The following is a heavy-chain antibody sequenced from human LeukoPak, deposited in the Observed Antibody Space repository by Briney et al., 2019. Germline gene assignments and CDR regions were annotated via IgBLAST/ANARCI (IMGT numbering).Heavy chain of an antibody. V-gene: IGHV3-30*03. J-gene: IGHJ4*02. CDR3: ARDIFGVRGVISYFDY. D-gene: IGHD3-10*01. Sequence: GGSLRLSCAASGFTFSNYWMSWVRQAPGKGLEWVAVISYDGSNKYYADSVKGRFTISRDNSKNTLYLQMNSLRAEDTAVYYCARDIFGVRGVISYFDYWGQGTLVTVSS. CDR2: ISYDGSNK. CDR1: GFTFSNYW.